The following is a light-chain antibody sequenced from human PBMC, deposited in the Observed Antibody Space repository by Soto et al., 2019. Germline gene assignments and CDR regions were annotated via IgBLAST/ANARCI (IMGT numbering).Light chain of an antibody. V-gene: IGLV1-51*02. CDR2: KNN. CDR3: GTWDSSLSAYV. Sequence: QSVLTQPPSVSAAPGQKVTISCSGSSSNIGNNYVSWYQQFPGTAPKLLIYKNNERPSGIPDRFSGSKSATSATLGITGLQTGDEADYYCGTWDSSLSAYVLGTGTKVPS. J-gene: IGLJ1*01. CDR1: SSNIGNNY.